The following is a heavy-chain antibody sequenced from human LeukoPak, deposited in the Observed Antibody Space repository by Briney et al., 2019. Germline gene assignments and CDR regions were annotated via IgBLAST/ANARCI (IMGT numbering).Heavy chain of an antibody. D-gene: IGHD3-9*01. J-gene: IGHJ6*02. Sequence: GASVKVSCKVSGYTLTELFMHWVRQAPGKGLEWMGGFDPEDGETIYAQKFQGRVTMTEDTSTDTAYMELSSLRSEDTAVYYCATRHDILTGYSDVWGQGTTVTVSS. CDR1: GYTLTELF. CDR2: FDPEDGET. CDR3: ATRHDILTGYSDV. V-gene: IGHV1-24*01.